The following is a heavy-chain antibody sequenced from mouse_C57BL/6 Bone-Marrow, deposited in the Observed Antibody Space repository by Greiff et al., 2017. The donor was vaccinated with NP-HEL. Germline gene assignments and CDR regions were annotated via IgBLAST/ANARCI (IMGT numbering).Heavy chain of an antibody. CDR2: IDPENGDT. CDR3: TTDYGNYYAMDY. V-gene: IGHV14-4*01. CDR1: GFNIKDDY. Sequence: EVQRVESGAELVRPGASVKLSCTASGFNIKDDYMHWVKQRPEQGLEWIGWIDPENGDTEYASKFQGKATITADTSSNTAYLQLSSLTSEDTAVYYCTTDYGNYYAMDYWGQGTSVTVSS. D-gene: IGHD2-1*01. J-gene: IGHJ4*01.